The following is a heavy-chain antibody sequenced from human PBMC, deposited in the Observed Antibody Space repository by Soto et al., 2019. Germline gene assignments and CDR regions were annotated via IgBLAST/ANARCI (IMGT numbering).Heavy chain of an antibody. Sequence: GGSLRLSCAASGFIFSSYSMVWVRQAPGKGLEWVASISSSRNSIHYADSVKGRFTISRDNAKNSVFLQMNSLRVEDTGVYFWARDRSDDRFVQYFQHWGQGTQVTSPQ. CDR2: ISSSRNSI. CDR1: GFIFSSYS. J-gene: IGHJ1*01. D-gene: IGHD3-3*01. CDR3: ARDRSDDRFVQYFQH. V-gene: IGHV3-21*06.